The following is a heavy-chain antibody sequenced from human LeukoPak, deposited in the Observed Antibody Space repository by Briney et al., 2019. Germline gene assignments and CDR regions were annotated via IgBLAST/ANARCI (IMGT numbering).Heavy chain of an antibody. CDR2: IYTSGST. Sequence: PSQTLSLTCTVSGGSISSGSSYWSWIRQPAGKGLEWIGRIYTSGSTNYNPSLKSRVTISVDTSKNQFSLKLSSVTAADTAVYYCARDRGIVVVPAAVLYAFDIWGQGTMVTVSS. J-gene: IGHJ3*02. CDR1: GGSISSGSSY. V-gene: IGHV4-61*02. D-gene: IGHD2-2*01. CDR3: ARDRGIVVVPAAVLYAFDI.